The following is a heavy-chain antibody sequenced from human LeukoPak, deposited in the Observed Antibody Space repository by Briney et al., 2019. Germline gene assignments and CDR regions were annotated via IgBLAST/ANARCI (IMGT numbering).Heavy chain of an antibody. J-gene: IGHJ4*02. V-gene: IGHV3-23*01. CDR1: GFTFNNYA. Sequence: GGSLRLSCAASGFTFNNYAMNWVRQAPGKGLGWVSSISGGGETTYYADSAKGRFTISRDNSQNTLYLQMNSLRAEDTAVYYCARDYADYVGCFFFDYWGQGTLVTVSS. CDR3: ARDYADYVGCFFFDY. CDR2: ISGGGETT. D-gene: IGHD4-17*01.